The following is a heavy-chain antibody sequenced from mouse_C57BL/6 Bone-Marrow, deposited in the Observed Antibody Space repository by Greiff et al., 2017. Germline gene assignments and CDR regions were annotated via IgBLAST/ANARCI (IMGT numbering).Heavy chain of an antibody. J-gene: IGHJ1*03. CDR2: IYPGDGDT. D-gene: IGHD3-1*01. Sequence: QVQLQQSGPELVKPGASVKISCKASGYAFSSSWMNWVKQRPGKGLEWIGRIYPGDGDTNYNGTFKGKATLTADKSSSTAYMQLSSLTSEDSAVYFCAREIGNDWYFDVWGTGTTVTVSS. CDR1: GYAFSSSW. V-gene: IGHV1-82*01. CDR3: AREIGNDWYFDV.